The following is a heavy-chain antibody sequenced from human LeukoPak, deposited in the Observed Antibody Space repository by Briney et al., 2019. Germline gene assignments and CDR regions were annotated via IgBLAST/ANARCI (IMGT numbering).Heavy chain of an antibody. J-gene: IGHJ4*02. CDR3: ARELVVVPAAGD. V-gene: IGHV3-7*01. Sequence: GGSLRLSCVASRFSFSSYWMSWVRRAPGKGLEWVANIKQDGNEKYYVDSVKGRFTISRDNAKNSLYLQMNSLRAEDTAVYYCARELVVVPAAGDWGQGTLVTVSS. D-gene: IGHD2-2*01. CDR1: RFSFSSYW. CDR2: IKQDGNEK.